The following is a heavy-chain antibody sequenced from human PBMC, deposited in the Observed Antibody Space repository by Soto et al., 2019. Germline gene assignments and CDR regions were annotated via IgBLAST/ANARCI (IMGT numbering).Heavy chain of an antibody. CDR1: GGTFSSYA. V-gene: IGHV1-69*13. Sequence: GASVKVSCKASGGTFSSYAISWVRQAPGQGLEWMGGIIPIFGTANYAQKFQGRVTITADESTSTAYMELSSLRSEDTAVYYCASQGRPPNLDPWGQGTLVTFSS. CDR2: IIPIFGTA. J-gene: IGHJ5*02. CDR3: ASQGRPPNLDP.